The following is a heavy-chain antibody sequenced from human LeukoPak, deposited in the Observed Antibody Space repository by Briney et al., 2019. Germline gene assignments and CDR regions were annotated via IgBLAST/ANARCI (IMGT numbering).Heavy chain of an antibody. CDR2: TSSSSSYI. CDR1: GFTFSSYS. CDR3: ARRYCSSTSCYYFDY. V-gene: IGHV3-21*01. J-gene: IGHJ4*02. D-gene: IGHD2-2*01. Sequence: GGSLRLSCAASGFTFSSYSMNWVRQAPGKGLEWVSSTSSSSSYIYYADSVKGRFTISRDNAKNSLYLQMNGLRAEDTAVYYCARRYCSSTSCYYFDYWGQGTLVTVSS.